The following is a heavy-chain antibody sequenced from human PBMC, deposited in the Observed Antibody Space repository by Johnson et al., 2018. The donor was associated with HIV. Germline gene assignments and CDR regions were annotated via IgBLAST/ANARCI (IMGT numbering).Heavy chain of an antibody. D-gene: IGHD3-22*01. Sequence: MQLVESGGGLVKPGGSLRLSCAASGFTFNNAWMSWVRQGPGTGLEWVGRIKSKTEGGTTDYAAYVKGRFTISRDDSKNTLYLEMNSLKIEDTAVYYCTTAGSSGSAHAFDIWGQGTMVTVSS. J-gene: IGHJ3*02. V-gene: IGHV3-15*01. CDR1: GFTFNNAW. CDR2: IKSKTEGGTT. CDR3: TTAGSSGSAHAFDI.